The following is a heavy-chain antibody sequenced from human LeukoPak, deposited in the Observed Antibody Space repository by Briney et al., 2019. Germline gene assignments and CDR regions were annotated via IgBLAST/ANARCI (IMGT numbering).Heavy chain of an antibody. D-gene: IGHD1-26*01. Sequence: ASVKVSCKASGYTFTSYGISWVRQAPGQGLQWMGWISAYNGNTNYAQKLQGRVTMTTDTSTSTAYMELRSLRSDDTAVYYCALDDRGSYSFDYWGQGTLVTVSS. J-gene: IGHJ4*02. V-gene: IGHV1-18*01. CDR2: ISAYNGNT. CDR1: GYTFTSYG. CDR3: ALDDRGSYSFDY.